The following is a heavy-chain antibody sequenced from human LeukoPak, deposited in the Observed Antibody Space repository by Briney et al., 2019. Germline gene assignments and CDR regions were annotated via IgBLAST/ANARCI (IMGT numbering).Heavy chain of an antibody. D-gene: IGHD3-3*01. J-gene: IGHJ4*02. CDR2: FDPEDGET. CDR1: GYTLTELS. V-gene: IGHV1-24*01. Sequence: AASVKVSCKVSGYTLTELSMHWVRQAPGKGLEWMGAFDPEDGETIYAQKFQGRVTMTEDTSTDTAYMELSSLRSEDTAVYYCATVAGFLEWLLFWNWGQGTLVTVSS. CDR3: ATVAGFLEWLLFWN.